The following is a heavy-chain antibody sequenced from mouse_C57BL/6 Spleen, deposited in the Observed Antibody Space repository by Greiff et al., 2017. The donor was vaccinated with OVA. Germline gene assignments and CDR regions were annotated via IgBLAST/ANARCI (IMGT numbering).Heavy chain of an antibody. CDR1: GYTFTSYW. CDR3: ARSAQYYGSSYDYAMDY. D-gene: IGHD1-1*01. J-gene: IGHJ4*01. CDR2: IDPSDSYT. Sequence: QVQLQQSGAELVRPGTSVKLSCKASGYTFTSYWMHWVKQRPGQGLEWIGVIDPSDSYTNYTQKFKGKATLTVDTSSSTAYMQLSSLTSEDSAVYYCARSAQYYGSSYDYAMDYWGQGTSVTVSS. V-gene: IGHV1-59*01.